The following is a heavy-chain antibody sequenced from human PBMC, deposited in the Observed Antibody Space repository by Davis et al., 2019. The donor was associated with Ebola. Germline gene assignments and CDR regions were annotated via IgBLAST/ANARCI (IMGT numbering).Heavy chain of an antibody. CDR1: GFTFSDYY. CDR2: ISSSGSTI. Sequence: GESLKISCAASGFTFSDYYMSWIRQAPGKGLEWVSYISSSGSTIYYADSVKGRFTISRDNAKNSLYLQMNSLRAEDTAVYYCARLDDGIVGVFNWFDPWGQGTLVTVSS. CDR3: ARLDDGIVGVFNWFDP. D-gene: IGHD1-26*01. V-gene: IGHV3-11*04. J-gene: IGHJ5*02.